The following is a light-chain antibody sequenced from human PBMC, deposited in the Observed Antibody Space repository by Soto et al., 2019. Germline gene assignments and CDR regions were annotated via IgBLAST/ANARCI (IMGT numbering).Light chain of an antibody. Sequence: EIVMTQSPATLSVSPGERATLSCRASQSVSRNLAWYQQRPGQAPRLLISGASTRATGIAARFSGSGSGREFTLTISSLQSEDSALYYCQQRSNWYTFGQGTKLEIK. J-gene: IGKJ2*01. V-gene: IGKV3-15*01. CDR1: QSVSRN. CDR2: GAS. CDR3: QQRSNWYT.